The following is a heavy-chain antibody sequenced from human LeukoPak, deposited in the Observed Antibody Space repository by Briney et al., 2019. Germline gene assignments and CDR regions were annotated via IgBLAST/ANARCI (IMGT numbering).Heavy chain of an antibody. CDR3: ARSMVRGVSTHPLAYYYGMDV. D-gene: IGHD3-10*01. V-gene: IGHV1-69*13. CDR2: ITPIFGTA. J-gene: IGHJ6*02. CDR1: GDTFSSYA. Sequence: GASVNVSCRASGDTFSSYAISWVRQAPGQGLEWMGGITPIFGTANYAQKFQGRVTITADESTSTAYMEVSSLRSEDTAVYYCARSMVRGVSTHPLAYYYGMDVWGQGTTVTVSS.